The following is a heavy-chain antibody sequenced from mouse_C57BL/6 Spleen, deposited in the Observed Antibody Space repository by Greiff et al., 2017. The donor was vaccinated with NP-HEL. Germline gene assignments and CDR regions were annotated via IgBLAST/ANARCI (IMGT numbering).Heavy chain of an antibody. J-gene: IGHJ1*03. CDR2: ISSGGDYI. Sequence: EVKLVESGEGLVKPGGSLKLSCVASGFTFSSYAMSWVRQTPEKRLEWVAYISSGGDYIYYADTVKGRFTISRDNARNTLYLQMSSLKSEDTAMYYCTREGAVPYGSSYWYFDVWGTGTTVTVSS. V-gene: IGHV5-9-1*02. CDR1: GFTFSSYA. CDR3: TREGAVPYGSSYWYFDV. D-gene: IGHD1-1*01.